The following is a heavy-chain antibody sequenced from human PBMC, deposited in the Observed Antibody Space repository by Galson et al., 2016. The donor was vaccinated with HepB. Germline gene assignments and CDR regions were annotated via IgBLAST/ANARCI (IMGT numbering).Heavy chain of an antibody. J-gene: IGHJ4*02. V-gene: IGHV3-48*02. Sequence: SLRLSCAASGFTFSSYSMNWVRQAPGKGMEWVSYISSSSSTIYYADSVRGRFAISRDNAENSLYLQMNSLRDEDTAVYYCAGGSTVTLAFGYWGQGTLVTVSS. CDR3: AGGSTVTLAFGY. CDR2: ISSSSSTI. CDR1: GFTFSSYS. D-gene: IGHD4-17*01.